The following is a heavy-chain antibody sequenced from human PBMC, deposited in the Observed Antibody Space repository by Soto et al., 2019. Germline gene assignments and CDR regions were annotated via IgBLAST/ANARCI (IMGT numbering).Heavy chain of an antibody. CDR1: GFTFSSYA. D-gene: IGHD3-3*01. V-gene: IGHV3-23*01. CDR3: ADGGEWSFNFVY. J-gene: IGHJ4*02. Sequence: EVQLLESGGGLVQPGGSLRLSCAASGFTFSSYAMSWVRQTPGKGLEWVSGISAGGDNTYYADSVKGRLTISRDNSKNTLYLQINHLRAEDTAVYYCADGGEWSFNFVYWGQGTLVTVSS. CDR2: ISAGGDNT.